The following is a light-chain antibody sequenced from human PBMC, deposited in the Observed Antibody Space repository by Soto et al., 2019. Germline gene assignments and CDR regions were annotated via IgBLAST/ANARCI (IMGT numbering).Light chain of an antibody. Sequence: DIHMTQSPSTLSASLGDRVTHTXRARTSISFWLAWDQQEEGXPPKXXXDKXSRLERGGPSRLSGSGSETEFTLTISGLQPGDSATYYCQQYNSDPPTFGQGTKVDIK. CDR1: TSISFW. V-gene: IGKV1-5*03. J-gene: IGKJ1*01. CDR2: KXS. CDR3: QQYNSDPPT.